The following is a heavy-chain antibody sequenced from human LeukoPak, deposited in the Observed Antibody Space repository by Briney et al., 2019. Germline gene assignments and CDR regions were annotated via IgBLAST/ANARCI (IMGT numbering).Heavy chain of an antibody. J-gene: IGHJ4*02. CDR3: ARHHYDSSGWAGYIDY. D-gene: IGHD3-22*01. CDR1: GFTVSSNY. CDR2: IYSGGST. V-gene: IGHV3-53*01. Sequence: GGSLRLSCAASGFTVSSNYMSWVRQAPGKGLEWVSVIYSGGSTYYADSVKGRFTISRDNSKNTLYLQMNSLRAEDTAVYYCARHHYDSSGWAGYIDYWGQGTLVTVSS.